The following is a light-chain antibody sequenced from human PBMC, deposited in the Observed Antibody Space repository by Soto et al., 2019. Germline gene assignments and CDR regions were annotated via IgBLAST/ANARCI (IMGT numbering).Light chain of an antibody. CDR2: GAS. J-gene: IGKJ2*01. CDR1: QSVSSSY. CDR3: QQYGSSPS. V-gene: IGKV3-20*01. Sequence: EIVLTQSPGTLSLSPGERATLSCRASQSVSSSYLAWYQQKPGQAPRLLIDGASSRATAIPDRFSGSGSGTDFTLTISRLEPEDFAVYYCQQYGSSPSFGQGTKLEIK.